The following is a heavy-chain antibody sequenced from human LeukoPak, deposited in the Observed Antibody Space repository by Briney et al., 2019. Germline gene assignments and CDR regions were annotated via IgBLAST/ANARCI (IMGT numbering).Heavy chain of an antibody. V-gene: IGHV3-7*02. J-gene: IGHJ6*02. CDR1: GFTFNTYW. D-gene: IGHD2-21*02. CDR3: MMSLTAHYYYGMDV. Sequence: GGSLRLSCAASGFTFNTYWMSWVRQAPGKVLEWVANIKQDGSEKYYVDSVKGRFTISRDNTKNSLYLQMNSLRADDTAVYHCMMSLTAHYYYGMDVWGQGTTVTVSS. CDR2: IKQDGSEK.